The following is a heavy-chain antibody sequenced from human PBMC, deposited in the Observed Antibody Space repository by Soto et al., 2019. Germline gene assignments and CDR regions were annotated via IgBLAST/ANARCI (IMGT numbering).Heavy chain of an antibody. CDR2: IRSKAYGGTT. J-gene: IGHJ4*02. Sequence: GGSLRLSCTASGFTFGYYAMSWVRQAPGKGLEWVGFIRSKAYGGTTEYAASVKGRFTISRDDSKSIAYLQMNSLKTEDTAVYYCTSSILGYDSSGYYYVNYWGQGTLVTVSS. CDR3: TSSILGYDSSGYYYVNY. CDR1: GFTFGYYA. V-gene: IGHV3-49*04. D-gene: IGHD3-22*01.